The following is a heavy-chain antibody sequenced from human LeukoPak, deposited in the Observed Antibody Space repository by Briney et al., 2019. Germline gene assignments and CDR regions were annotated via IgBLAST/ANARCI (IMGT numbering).Heavy chain of an antibody. CDR2: IYYSGST. J-gene: IGHJ5*02. Sequence: SETLSLTCTVSGGSISSYYWSWIRQPPGKGLEWIGYIYYSGSTNCNPSLKSRVTISVDTSKNQFSLKLSSVTAADTAVYYCARDTRDYWFDPWGQGTLVTVSS. CDR3: ARDTRDYWFDP. CDR1: GGSISSYY. V-gene: IGHV4-59*01.